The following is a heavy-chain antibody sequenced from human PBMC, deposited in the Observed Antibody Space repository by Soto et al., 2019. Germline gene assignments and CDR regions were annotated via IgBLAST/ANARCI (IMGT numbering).Heavy chain of an antibody. J-gene: IGHJ4*02. V-gene: IGHV3-7*01. CDR1: GFTFSSYW. Sequence: GGSLRLSCAASGFTFSSYWMSWVRQAPGKGLEWVANIKQDGSEKHYADSVKGRFTISRDNAKNSLSLQMNSLRAEDTAAYYCASGGAGAFPAYFDYWGQGTLVTVSS. D-gene: IGHD1-26*01. CDR3: ASGGAGAFPAYFDY. CDR2: IKQDGSEK.